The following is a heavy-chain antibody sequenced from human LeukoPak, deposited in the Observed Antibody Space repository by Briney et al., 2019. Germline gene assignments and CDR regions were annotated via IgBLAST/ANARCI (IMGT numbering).Heavy chain of an antibody. J-gene: IGHJ4*02. CDR3: ARVGVATKDYFDY. CDR2: IYYSGST. D-gene: IGHD5-12*01. V-gene: IGHV4-59*01. CDR1: GGSISSYY. Sequence: SETLSLTCTVSGGSISSYYWSWIRQPPGKGLEWIGYIYYSGSTNYNPSLKSRVTISVDTSKNQFSLKLSSVTAADTAVYYCARVGVATKDYFDYWGQGTLVTVSS.